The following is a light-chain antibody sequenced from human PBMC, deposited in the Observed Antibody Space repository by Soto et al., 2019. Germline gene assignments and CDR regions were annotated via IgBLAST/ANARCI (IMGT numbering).Light chain of an antibody. CDR1: RSISYN. CDR3: QQYSDWPLT. V-gene: IGKV3-15*01. Sequence: EIVMTQSPATLSVSPGERATLSCRASRSISYNLAWYQHKPVQPPRLLMFGASTRATGLPARFSGSGSGTEFTLTISSLQSEDFAVYYCQQYSDWPLTFGGGTNVEI. J-gene: IGKJ4*01. CDR2: GAS.